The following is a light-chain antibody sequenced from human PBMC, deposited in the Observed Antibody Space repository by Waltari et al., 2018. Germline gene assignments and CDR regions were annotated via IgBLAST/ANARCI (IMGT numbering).Light chain of an antibody. V-gene: IGKV2-28*01. CDR1: QSLLHSNGYNY. CDR2: LGS. J-gene: IGKJ1*01. CDR3: MQALQTPTT. Sequence: DIVMTQSPLSLPVTPGGPPSIPCRSSQSLLHSNGYNYLDWYLQKPGQSPQLLIYLGSNRASGVPDRFSGSGSGTDFTLKISRVEAEDVGVYYCMQALQTPTTFGQGTKVEIK.